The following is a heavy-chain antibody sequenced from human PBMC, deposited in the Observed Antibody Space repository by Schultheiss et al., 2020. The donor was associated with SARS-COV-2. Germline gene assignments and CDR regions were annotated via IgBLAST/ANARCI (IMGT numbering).Heavy chain of an antibody. J-gene: IGHJ4*02. D-gene: IGHD6-13*01. CDR1: GGSISSYY. CDR2: IYTSGST. Sequence: SQTLSLTCAVSGGSISSYYWSWIRQPPGKGLEWIGRIYTSGSTNYNPSLKSRVTISVDTSKDQFSLQLNSVTAADTAVYYCARRIAAAGRAFDYWGQGTLVTVSS. V-gene: IGHV4-4*08. CDR3: ARRIAAAGRAFDY.